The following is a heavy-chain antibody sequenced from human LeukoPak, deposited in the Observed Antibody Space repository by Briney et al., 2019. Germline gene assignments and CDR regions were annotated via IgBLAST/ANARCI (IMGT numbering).Heavy chain of an antibody. J-gene: IGHJ4*02. CDR3: ASPPLNGYSYGLDY. D-gene: IGHD5-18*01. CDR1: GFTFSSYS. Sequence: PGGSLRLSCAASGFTFSSYSMNWVRQAPGKGLEWVSSISSSSSYIYYADSVKGRFTISRDNAKNSLYLQMNSLRAEDTAVYYCASPPLNGYSYGLDYWGQGTLVTVSS. V-gene: IGHV3-21*01. CDR2: ISSSSSYI.